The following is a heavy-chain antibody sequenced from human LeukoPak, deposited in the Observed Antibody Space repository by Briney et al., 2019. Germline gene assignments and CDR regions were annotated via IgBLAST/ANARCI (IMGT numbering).Heavy chain of an antibody. CDR3: ARSLSWTVDY. CDR2: ISSNSGYK. CDR1: GFTFSSYS. Sequence: GGSLRLSCAASGFTFSSYSMNCVRQTPGKGLEWVSSISSNSGYKYYADSVKGRFTISRDNAKNSLYLQMNILRAEDTAVYYCARSLSWTVDYWGQGTLVTVCS. J-gene: IGHJ4*02. D-gene: IGHD3/OR15-3a*01. V-gene: IGHV3-21*01.